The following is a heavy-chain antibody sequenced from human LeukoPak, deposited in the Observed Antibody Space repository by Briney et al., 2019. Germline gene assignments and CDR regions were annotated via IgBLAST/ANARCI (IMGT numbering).Heavy chain of an antibody. CDR3: AKDRDDYVWGSYLGAFDI. CDR2: IRYDGSNK. Sequence: GGSLRLSCAASGFTFSTYGMHWVRQAPGKGLEWVAFIRYDGSNKYYADSVKGRFTISRDNSKNTLYLQMNALRAEDTAVYYCAKDRDDYVWGSYLGAFDIWGQGTMVTVSS. V-gene: IGHV3-30*02. D-gene: IGHD3-16*01. J-gene: IGHJ3*02. CDR1: GFTFSTYG.